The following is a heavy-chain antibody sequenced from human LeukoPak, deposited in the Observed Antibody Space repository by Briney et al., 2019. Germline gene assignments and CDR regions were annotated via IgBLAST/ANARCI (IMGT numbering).Heavy chain of an antibody. CDR3: AKIAVADSSLDY. CDR1: GFTFSSYE. V-gene: IGHV3-48*03. J-gene: IGHJ4*02. D-gene: IGHD6-19*01. Sequence: GGSLRLSCAASGFTFSSYEMNWVRQAPGKGLEWVSYISSNGSTIYYADSVKGRFTISRDNAKNSLYLQMNSLRAEDTAVYYCAKIAVADSSLDYWGQGTLVTVSS. CDR2: ISSNGSTI.